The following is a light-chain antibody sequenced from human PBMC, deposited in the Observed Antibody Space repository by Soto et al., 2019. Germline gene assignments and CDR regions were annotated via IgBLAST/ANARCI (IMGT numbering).Light chain of an antibody. V-gene: IGLV1-40*01. CDR1: SSNFGAGYD. CDR3: QSYGSGLSGLV. Sequence: QSVLTQPPSVSGAPGQRVTISCTGSSSNFGAGYDVHWYQQLPGTAPKILIYGNTNRPSGVPDRFSGSKSGTSASLAITGLEAEDEDDYHCQSYGSGLSGLVFGGGTKLTVL. CDR2: GNT. J-gene: IGLJ2*01.